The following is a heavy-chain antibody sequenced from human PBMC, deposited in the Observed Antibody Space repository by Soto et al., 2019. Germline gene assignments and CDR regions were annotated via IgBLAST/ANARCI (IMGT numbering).Heavy chain of an antibody. D-gene: IGHD3-10*01. CDR1: DDSISSYF. CDR3: ARVRGGYYGSGSYYPPDH. CDR2: IYYSGST. Sequence: TSETLSLTCTVSDDSISSYFWNWTRQPPGKGLEWIGYIYYSGSTNYNPSLKSRVTISIDTPKNQFSLKLSSVTAADTAVYFCARVRGGYYGSGSYYPPDHWGQGTLVTVSS. J-gene: IGHJ1*01. V-gene: IGHV4-59*01.